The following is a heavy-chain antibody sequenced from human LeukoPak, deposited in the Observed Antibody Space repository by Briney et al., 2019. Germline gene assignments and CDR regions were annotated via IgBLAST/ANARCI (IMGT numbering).Heavy chain of an antibody. Sequence: GGSLRLSCAASGFTFSSYSMNWVRQAPGKGLEWVSSISSSSSYIYYADSVKGRFTISRDNAKNSLYLQMNSLRAEDTALYYCARSPPATGRFDYWGQGTLVTVSS. CDR3: ARSPPATGRFDY. J-gene: IGHJ4*02. CDR1: GFTFSSYS. V-gene: IGHV3-21*04. D-gene: IGHD1-26*01. CDR2: ISSSSSYI.